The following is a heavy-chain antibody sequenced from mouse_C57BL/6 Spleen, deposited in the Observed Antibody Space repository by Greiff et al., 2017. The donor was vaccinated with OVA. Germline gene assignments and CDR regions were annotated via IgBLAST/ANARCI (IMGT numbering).Heavy chain of an antibody. V-gene: IGHV1-4*01. CDR1: GYTFTSYT. CDR3: ARYNDYYWYFDV. D-gene: IGHD2-4*01. J-gene: IGHJ1*03. CDR2: INPSSGYT. Sequence: QVQLQQSGAELARPGASVKMSCKASGYTFTSYTMHWVKQRPGQGLEWIGYINPSSGYTKYNQKFKDKATLTADKSSSTAYMQLSSLTSEDSAVYYCARYNDYYWYFDVWGTGTTVTVSS.